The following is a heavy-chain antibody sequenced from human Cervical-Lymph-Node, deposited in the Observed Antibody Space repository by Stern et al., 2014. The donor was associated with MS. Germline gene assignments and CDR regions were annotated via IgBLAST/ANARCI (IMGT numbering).Heavy chain of an antibody. Sequence: QVQLQESGPGLVKPSETLSLTCTVSGDSIGSGHYYWGWIRQPPGKGLEWIASIFSTGTAYYNPSLKSRVTISVGTSRTQFSLRLPSVTAADTAMYHCARHRGDTSGYYGFIDYWGQGTLVTVSS. V-gene: IGHV4-39*01. J-gene: IGHJ4*02. D-gene: IGHD3-22*01. CDR2: IFSTGTA. CDR3: ARHRGDTSGYYGFIDY. CDR1: GDSIGSGHYY.